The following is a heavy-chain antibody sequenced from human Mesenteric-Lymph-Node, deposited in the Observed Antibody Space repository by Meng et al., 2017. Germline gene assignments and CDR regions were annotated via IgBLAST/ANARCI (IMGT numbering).Heavy chain of an antibody. Sequence: SQTLSLTCAVYGGSFSGYYWSWIRQPPGKGLEWIGEINHSGSTNYNPSLKSRVTISVDTSKNQFSLKLSSVTAADTSVYYCARDNDYVWGTVDYWGQGTLVTVSS. V-gene: IGHV4-34*01. D-gene: IGHD3-16*01. CDR1: GGSFSGYY. J-gene: IGHJ4*02. CDR3: ARDNDYVWGTVDY. CDR2: INHSGST.